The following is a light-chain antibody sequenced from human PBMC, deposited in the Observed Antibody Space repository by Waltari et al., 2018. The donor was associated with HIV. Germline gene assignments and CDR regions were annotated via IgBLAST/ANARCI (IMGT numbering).Light chain of an antibody. CDR1: QSVRDN. J-gene: IGKJ4*01. V-gene: IGKV3-15*01. Sequence: EIVMTQSPATLSVSPGERATLSCRASQSVRDNLAWYQKKPGQAPRLLIYGASTRAIGIPVRFSGSGSGTEFTLTISSLQSEDFAVYYCQQYNKWPPVTFGGGTKVEIK. CDR2: GAS. CDR3: QQYNKWPPVT.